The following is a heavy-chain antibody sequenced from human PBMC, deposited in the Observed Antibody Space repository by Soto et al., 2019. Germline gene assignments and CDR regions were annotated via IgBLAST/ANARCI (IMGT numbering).Heavy chain of an antibody. CDR3: ARTNFGVVPSHNWFDP. CDR1: GGSISSSSYY. CDR2: IYYSGST. V-gene: IGHV4-39*01. Sequence: PSGTLSLTCTVSGGSISSSSYYWGWIRQPPGKGLEWIGSIYYSGSTYYNPSLKSRVTISVDTSKNQFSLKLSSVTAADTAVYYCARTNFGVVPSHNWFDPWGQGTLVTVSS. D-gene: IGHD3-3*01. J-gene: IGHJ5*02.